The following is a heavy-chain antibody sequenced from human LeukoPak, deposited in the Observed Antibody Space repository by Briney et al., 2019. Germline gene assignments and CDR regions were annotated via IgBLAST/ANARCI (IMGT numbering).Heavy chain of an antibody. Sequence: ASVKVSCKASGYTFSGYYMHGVRQAPGQGLEWMGWINPNSGGTNYAQKFQGRVIMTRDTSISTAYMELSRLRSDDTAVYYCARGEDIVVVLWGQGTLVTVSS. V-gene: IGHV1-2*02. D-gene: IGHD2-15*01. J-gene: IGHJ4*02. CDR2: INPNSGGT. CDR1: GYTFSGYY. CDR3: ARGEDIVVVL.